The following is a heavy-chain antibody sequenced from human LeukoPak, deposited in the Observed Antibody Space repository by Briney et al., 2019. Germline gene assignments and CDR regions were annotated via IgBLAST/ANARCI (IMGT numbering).Heavy chain of an antibody. Sequence: ASVKVSCKASGYTFTGYYMHWVRQAPGQGLEWMGWINPNSGGTNYAQRFQGRVTMTRDTSISTAYMELSRLRSDDTAVYYCATQDPDVASALDYWGQGTLVTVSS. CDR3: ATQDPDVASALDY. CDR1: GYTFTGYY. CDR2: INPNSGGT. J-gene: IGHJ4*02. V-gene: IGHV1-2*02.